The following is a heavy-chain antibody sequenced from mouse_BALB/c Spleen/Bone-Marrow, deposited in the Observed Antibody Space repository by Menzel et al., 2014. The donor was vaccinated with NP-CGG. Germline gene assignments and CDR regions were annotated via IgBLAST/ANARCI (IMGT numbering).Heavy chain of an antibody. J-gene: IGHJ3*01. CDR2: ISGDGRYT. V-gene: IGHV5-9-2*01. CDR1: GFSFSNYG. D-gene: IGHD2-4*01. Sequence: EVQRVESGGGLVKSGGSLKLSCAASGFSFSNYGMSWVRQTPEKGLEWVATISGDGRYTFYSDSVKGRFTSARDNAKNSLYLQLGSLRSEDTALYYCARHAYYDQTEVSFVYWGQGTLVTVSA. CDR3: ARHAYYDQTEVSFVY.